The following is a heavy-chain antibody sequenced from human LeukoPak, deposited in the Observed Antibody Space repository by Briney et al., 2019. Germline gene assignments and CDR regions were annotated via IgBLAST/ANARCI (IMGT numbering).Heavy chain of an antibody. CDR3: ARDAKTGTTDY. V-gene: IGHV4-59*12. D-gene: IGHD1-1*01. CDR2: ISYSGST. J-gene: IGHJ4*02. Sequence: SETLSLTCTVSGGSISTYYWSWIRQPPGKGLEWIGYISYSGSTNYNPSLKSRVTMSVDTSKNQFSLKLSSVTAADTAVYYCARDAKTGTTDYWGQGTLVTVSS. CDR1: GGSISTYY.